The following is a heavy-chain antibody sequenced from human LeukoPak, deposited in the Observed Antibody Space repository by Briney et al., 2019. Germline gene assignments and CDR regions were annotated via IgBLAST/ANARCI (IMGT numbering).Heavy chain of an antibody. CDR1: GGSISNSNW. V-gene: IGHV4-4*02. J-gene: IGHJ4*02. CDR3: ARVLRGGLEYFDY. Sequence: PSGTLSLTCAVSGGSISNSNWWSWVRQPPGKGLEWIGEIYRSGSTNYNPSLKSRVTISVDKSKNQFSLKLSSVTAADTAVYYCARVLRGGLEYFDYWGQGTLVTVSS. CDR2: IYRSGST. D-gene: IGHD3/OR15-3a*01.